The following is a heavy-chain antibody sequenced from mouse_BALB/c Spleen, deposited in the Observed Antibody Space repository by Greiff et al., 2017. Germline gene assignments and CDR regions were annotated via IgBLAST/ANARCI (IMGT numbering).Heavy chain of an antibody. CDR3: ARSYSRGYYFDY. CDR1: GYAFSSYW. D-gene: IGHD2-5*01. V-gene: IGHV1-80*01. J-gene: IGHJ2*01. CDR2: IYPGDGDT. Sequence: QVQLKQSGAELVRPGSSVKISCKASGYAFSSYWMNWVKQRPGQGLEWIGQIYPGDGDTNYNGKFKGKATLTADKSSSTAYMQLSSLTSEDSAVYFCARSYSRGYYFDYWGQGTTLTVSS.